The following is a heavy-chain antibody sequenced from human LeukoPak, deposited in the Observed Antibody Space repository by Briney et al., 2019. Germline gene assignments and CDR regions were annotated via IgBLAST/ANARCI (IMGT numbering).Heavy chain of an antibody. V-gene: IGHV3-66*01. CDR1: GFTVSSNY. D-gene: IGHD3-10*01. CDR3: ASPYGSGSYYYLYY. Sequence: GGSLRLSCAASGFTVSSNYMSWVRQAPGKGLEWVSVIYSGGSTYYADSVKGRFTISRDNSKNTLYLQMNSLRAEDTAVYYCASPYGSGSYYYLYYWGQGTLVTVSS. J-gene: IGHJ4*02. CDR2: IYSGGST.